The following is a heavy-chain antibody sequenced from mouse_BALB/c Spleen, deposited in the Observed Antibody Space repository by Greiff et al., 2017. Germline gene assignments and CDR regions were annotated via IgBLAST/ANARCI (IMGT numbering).Heavy chain of an antibody. CDR3: ARPGGSSYSWYFDV. V-gene: IGHV3-6*02. CDR2: ISYDGSN. CDR1: GYSITSGYY. D-gene: IGHD1-1*01. Sequence: EVKLMESGPGLVKPSQSLSLTCSVTGYSITSGYYWNWIRQFPGNKLEWMGYISYDGSNNYNPSLKNRIPITRDTSKNQFFLKLNSVTTEDTATYYCARPGGSSYSWYFDVWGAGTTVTVSS. J-gene: IGHJ1*01.